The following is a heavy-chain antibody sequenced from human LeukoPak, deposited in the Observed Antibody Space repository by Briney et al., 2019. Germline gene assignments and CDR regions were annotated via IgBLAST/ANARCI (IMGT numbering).Heavy chain of an antibody. J-gene: IGHJ4*02. D-gene: IGHD6-19*01. V-gene: IGHV3-30*04. Sequence: GGSLRLSCAASGFTFSSYAMHWVRQAPGKGLEWVAVISYDGSNKYYADSVKGRFTISRDNSKNTLYLQMNSLRAEDTALYYCARGPIAVAGIFDYWGQGTLVTVSS. CDR3: ARGPIAVAGIFDY. CDR2: ISYDGSNK. CDR1: GFTFSSYA.